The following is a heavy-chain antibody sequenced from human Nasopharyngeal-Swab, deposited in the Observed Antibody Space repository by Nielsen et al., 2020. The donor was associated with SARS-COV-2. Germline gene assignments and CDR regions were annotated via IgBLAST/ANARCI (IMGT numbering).Heavy chain of an antibody. Sequence: GGSLRLSCAASGLSASSNYMSWVRQAPGKGLEWVSIIYPGGSTYYADSVKGRFTISRDSSRNTLYLQMNSLTAEATAVYYCARVLDGYNGFDYWGQGTLVTVSS. CDR2: IYPGGST. D-gene: IGHD5-24*01. J-gene: IGHJ4*02. CDR3: ARVLDGYNGFDY. V-gene: IGHV3-53*01. CDR1: GLSASSNY.